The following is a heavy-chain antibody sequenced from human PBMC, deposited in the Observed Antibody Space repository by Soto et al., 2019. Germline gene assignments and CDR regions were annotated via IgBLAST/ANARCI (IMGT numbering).Heavy chain of an antibody. D-gene: IGHD7-27*01. V-gene: IGHV3-23*01. CDR3: VKRGRNWGAFDF. CDR2: IGGTDGDSDGVP. CDR1: GFILSNYA. J-gene: IGHJ3*01. Sequence: VQLLESGGDLVQPGGSLRLSCVASGFILSNYAMSWVRQAPGKGLEWVSTIGGTDGDSDGVPWYEDSVKGRFTISRDSSANTLFLHMDNLRAEDSALYYCVKRGRNWGAFDFWGQGITVVVSS.